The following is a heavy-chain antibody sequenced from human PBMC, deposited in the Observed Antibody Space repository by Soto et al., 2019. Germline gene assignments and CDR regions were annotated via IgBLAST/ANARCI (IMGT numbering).Heavy chain of an antibody. CDR2: IYYSGST. CDR3: ARVGRYFDWYFFDY. CDR1: GGSISSYY. Sequence: PSETLSLTCTVSGGSISSYYWSWIRQPPGKGLEWIGYIYYSGSTNYNPSLKSRVTISVDTSKNQFSLKLSSVTAADTAVYYCARVGRYFDWYFFDYWGQGTLVTVSS. J-gene: IGHJ4*02. V-gene: IGHV4-59*01. D-gene: IGHD3-9*01.